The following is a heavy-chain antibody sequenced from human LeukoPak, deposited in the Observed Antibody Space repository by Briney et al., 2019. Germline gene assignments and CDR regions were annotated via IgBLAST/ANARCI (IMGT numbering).Heavy chain of an antibody. Sequence: PSETLSLTCTVSGDSISNYYWSWIRQPPGKGLEWIGYIYNYGGTNYNPSLKSRVTMSLDTSKNQLSLKLNSVTAADTAFYYCARSQQLVRSFGCWGQGTLVTVSS. CDR1: GDSISNYY. CDR3: ARSQQLVRSFGC. CDR2: IYNYGGT. D-gene: IGHD6-13*01. V-gene: IGHV4-59*01. J-gene: IGHJ4*02.